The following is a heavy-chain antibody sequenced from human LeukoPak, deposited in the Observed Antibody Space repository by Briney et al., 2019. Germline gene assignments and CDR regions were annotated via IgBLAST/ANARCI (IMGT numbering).Heavy chain of an antibody. Sequence: GGSLRLSCAASGFTFSSYAMHWVRQAPGKGLEWVAVISYDGSNKYYADSVKGRFTISRDNSKNRLHLQMNSLRAEDTAVYYCAKGSQGSGWNFDYWGQGTLVTVSS. CDR3: AKGSQGSGWNFDY. V-gene: IGHV3-30-3*01. CDR2: ISYDGSNK. J-gene: IGHJ4*02. D-gene: IGHD6-19*01. CDR1: GFTFSSYA.